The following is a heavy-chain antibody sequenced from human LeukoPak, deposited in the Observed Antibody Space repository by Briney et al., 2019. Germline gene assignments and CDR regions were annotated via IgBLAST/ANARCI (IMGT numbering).Heavy chain of an antibody. V-gene: IGHV4-59*12. J-gene: IGHJ3*02. CDR3: ARGLRWGYCSSTSCPEEAFDI. D-gene: IGHD2-2*01. Sequence: SETLSLTCTVSGGSISTYYWSWIRQPPGKGLEWIAYISYSGSTNYNPSLKSRVTMSVDTSKNQFSLKLSSVTAADTAVYYCARGLRWGYCSSTSCPEEAFDIWGQGTMVTVSS. CDR1: GGSISTYY. CDR2: ISYSGST.